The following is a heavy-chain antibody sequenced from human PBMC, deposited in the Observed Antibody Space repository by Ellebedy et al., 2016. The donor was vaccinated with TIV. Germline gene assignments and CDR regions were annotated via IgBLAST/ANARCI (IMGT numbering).Heavy chain of an antibody. V-gene: IGHV1-18*01. J-gene: IGHJ2*01. D-gene: IGHD2-15*01. Sequence: ASVKVSCKASGYTFTNYVITWVRQAPGQGLEWLGWINTHNGNTNYAQKLQGRVTMSTDTSTSTAYMELMSLRSDDTAVYYCARDKNEVVIPPLPWYFDLWGRGTLVTVSS. CDR2: INTHNGNT. CDR1: GYTFTNYV. CDR3: ARDKNEVVIPPLPWYFDL.